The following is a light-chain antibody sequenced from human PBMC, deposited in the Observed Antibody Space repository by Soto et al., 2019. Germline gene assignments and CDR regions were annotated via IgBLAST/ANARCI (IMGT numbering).Light chain of an antibody. CDR1: SSDIGAGYD. CDR2: GNT. V-gene: IGLV1-40*01. J-gene: IGLJ1*01. Sequence: QSVLTQPPSVSGAPGQRVTISCTGCSSDIGAGYDVHWYQQLPGKAPTLLIYGNTKRPSGVPDRFSGSRSGTSASLAITGLQPEDEADYYCQSYDSSLRHYVFGTGTKLTVL. CDR3: QSYDSSLRHYV.